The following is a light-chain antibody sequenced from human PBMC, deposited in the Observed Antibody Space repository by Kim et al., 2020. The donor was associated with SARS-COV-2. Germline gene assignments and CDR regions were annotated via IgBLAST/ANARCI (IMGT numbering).Light chain of an antibody. CDR3: NSRDSSGAPWV. J-gene: IGLJ3*02. Sequence: SSELTQDHAVSVALGQTVRITCQGDSLRSYYASWYQQKPGQAPVLVIYGKNSRPSGIPDRFSGSSSGNTASLTITGAQAADEADYYCNSRDSSGAPWVFGGGTQLTVL. CDR2: GKN. CDR1: SLRSYY. V-gene: IGLV3-19*01.